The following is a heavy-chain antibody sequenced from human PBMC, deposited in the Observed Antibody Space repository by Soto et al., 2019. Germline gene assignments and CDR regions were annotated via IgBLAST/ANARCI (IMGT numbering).Heavy chain of an antibody. CDR3: ARVGSSSWYLSADYYYYGIDV. D-gene: IGHD6-13*01. CDR2: ISSSSNYI. CDR1: GFTFSSYS. J-gene: IGHJ6*02. Sequence: EVQLVESGGGLVKPGGSLRLSCAAFGFTFSSYSMNWVRQAPEKGLEWVSSISSSSNYIYYADSVKGRFTISRDNAKNSQYLQMNSLRAEDTAVYYCARVGSSSWYLSADYYYYGIDVWGQGTTVTVSS. V-gene: IGHV3-21*01.